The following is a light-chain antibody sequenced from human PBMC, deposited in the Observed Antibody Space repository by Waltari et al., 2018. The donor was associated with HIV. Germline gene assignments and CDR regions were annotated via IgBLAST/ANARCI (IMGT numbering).Light chain of an antibody. CDR1: QNIHNN. CDR2: SVS. J-gene: IGKJ2*01. Sequence: IVMTQPPPPLPVSQGERATPSCRASQNIHNNLAWYQQKPGQAPRLLMSSVSTRARNIPARFSGSGSGTEFSLTISSLQSEDLAVYYCQQYEEWPPSPFGQGTRLEIK. V-gene: IGKV3-15*01. CDR3: QQYEEWPPSP.